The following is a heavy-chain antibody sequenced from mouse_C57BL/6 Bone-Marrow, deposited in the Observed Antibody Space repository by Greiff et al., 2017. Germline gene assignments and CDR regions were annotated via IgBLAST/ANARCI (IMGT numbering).Heavy chain of an antibody. V-gene: IGHV5-6*01. D-gene: IGHD2-3*01. Sequence: EVKVVESGGDLVKPGGSLKLSCAASGFTFSSYGMSWVRQTPDKRLEWVATISSGGSYTYYPDSVKGRFTICRDNTKNTLYLQMSSLKSEDTAMYYCARHGGYYVYYFDYWGQGTTLTVSS. J-gene: IGHJ2*01. CDR3: ARHGGYYVYYFDY. CDR2: ISSGGSYT. CDR1: GFTFSSYG.